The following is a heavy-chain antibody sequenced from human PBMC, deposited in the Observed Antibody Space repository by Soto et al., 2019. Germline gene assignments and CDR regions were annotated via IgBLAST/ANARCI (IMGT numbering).Heavy chain of an antibody. CDR3: ARSVEGHFDY. V-gene: IGHV3-48*02. D-gene: IGHD6-19*01. J-gene: IGHJ4*02. Sequence: EVQLVESGGNLVQPGGSLRLSCAASGFRFSIYSMNWVRQAPGKGLEWSAYITSDTKTIKYADSVKGRFTIPRDNDNNLVYLYMNSLRDEDTAVYYCARSVEGHFDYWGQGTVVTVSA. CDR1: GFRFSIYS. CDR2: ITSDTKTI.